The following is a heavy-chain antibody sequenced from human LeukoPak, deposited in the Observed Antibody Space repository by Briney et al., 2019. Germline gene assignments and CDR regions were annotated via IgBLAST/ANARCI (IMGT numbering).Heavy chain of an antibody. CDR1: GGSISSYY. Sequence: SETLSLTCTVSGGSISSYYWSWIRQHPGKGLEWIGYVSYSGSTNYDPSLKSRVTISVDTSKNQFSLKLSSVTAADTAVYYCARTFTAGYCSSTSCSGEGVYFDYWGQGTLVTVSS. J-gene: IGHJ4*02. CDR3: ARTFTAGYCSSTSCSGEGVYFDY. CDR2: VSYSGST. D-gene: IGHD2-2*01. V-gene: IGHV4-59*01.